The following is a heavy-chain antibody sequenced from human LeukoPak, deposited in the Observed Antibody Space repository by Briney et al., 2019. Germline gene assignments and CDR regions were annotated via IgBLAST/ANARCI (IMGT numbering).Heavy chain of an antibody. CDR2: INWNGGST. J-gene: IGHJ4*02. V-gene: IGHV3-20*04. CDR3: ARAISGSGGSCYRD. Sequence: PGGSLRLSCAASGFTFDDYGMSWVRQAPGKGLEWVSGINWNGGSTGYADSVKGRFTISRDNAKNSLYLQMNSLRAEDTALYYCARAISGSGGSCYRDWGQGTLVTVSS. CDR1: GFTFDDYG. D-gene: IGHD2-15*01.